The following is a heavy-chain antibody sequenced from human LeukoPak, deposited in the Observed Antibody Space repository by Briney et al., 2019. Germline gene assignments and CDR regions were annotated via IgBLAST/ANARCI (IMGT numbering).Heavy chain of an antibody. V-gene: IGHV4-39*01. J-gene: IGHJ4*02. CDR1: GGSISSSSYY. D-gene: IGHD3-22*01. Sequence: SETLSLTCTVSGGSISSSSYYWGLIRQPPGKGLEWIGSLHYGGSTYYNPSLKSRVTISVDTSKKQISLKQNSVTAADTAVYYCARLTFHYDGSGYYFDYWGQGTLVTVSS. CDR2: LHYGGST. CDR3: ARLTFHYDGSGYYFDY.